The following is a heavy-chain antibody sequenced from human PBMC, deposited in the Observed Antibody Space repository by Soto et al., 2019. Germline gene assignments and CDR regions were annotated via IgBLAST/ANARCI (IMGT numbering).Heavy chain of an antibody. D-gene: IGHD3-22*01. V-gene: IGHV3-7*01. Sequence: EVQLVESGGGLVQPGGSLRLSCAASGFTFSSYWMSWVRQAPGKGLEWVANIKQDGSEKYYVDSVKGRFTISRDNAKNSLNLQMYSLRAEDTAVYYCARVTDYYESSGYFDYWRQGTLVTVSS. CDR1: GFTFSSYW. CDR2: IKQDGSEK. CDR3: ARVTDYYESSGYFDY. J-gene: IGHJ4*02.